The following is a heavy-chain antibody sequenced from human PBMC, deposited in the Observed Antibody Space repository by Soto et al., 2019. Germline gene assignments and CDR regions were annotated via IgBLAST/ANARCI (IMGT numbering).Heavy chain of an antibody. Sequence: PGGSLRLSCAASGFTFSNYAMSWVRRPPGKGLEWVSTISASGSGSYYTESVKGRFTVSRDNSKNTMYLQVSSLRAEDTAVYYCAKNSYGDSWNFGLDVWGQGTTVTVSS. D-gene: IGHD4-17*01. CDR1: GFTFSNYA. CDR3: AKNSYGDSWNFGLDV. CDR2: ISASGSGS. J-gene: IGHJ6*02. V-gene: IGHV3-23*01.